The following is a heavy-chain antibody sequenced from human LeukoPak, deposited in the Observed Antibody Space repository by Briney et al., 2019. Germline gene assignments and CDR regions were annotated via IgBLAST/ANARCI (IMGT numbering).Heavy chain of an antibody. Sequence: GGSLRLSCAASGLTFSRYWMTWFRQAPGKGLEWVANVKQDGSEKYYVDSVKGRFTISRDNADRSLYLQMTSLRVEDTAVYFCASRYCTGVNCFAASYMCMDVWGKGTTVTVSS. CDR2: VKQDGSEK. CDR3: ASRYCTGVNCFAASYMCMDV. CDR1: GLTFSRYW. V-gene: IGHV3-7*01. J-gene: IGHJ6*03. D-gene: IGHD2-8*02.